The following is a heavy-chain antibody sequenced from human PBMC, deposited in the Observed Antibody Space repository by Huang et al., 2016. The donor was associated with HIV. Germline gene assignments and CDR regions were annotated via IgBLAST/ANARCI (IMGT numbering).Heavy chain of an antibody. Sequence: QVQLVQSGSELKKPGASVKVSCKASGYTFTSYVMNWVRQAPGQGLEWMGWCNTPTGKPNYAQGFTGRFVFSLDTSISTEYLYISSLKADDTAVYYCAREGYRQWLIPGEYWYFDLWGRGTLVTVSS. V-gene: IGHV7-4-1*02. D-gene: IGHD6-19*01. CDR2: CNTPTGKP. CDR1: GYTFTSYV. CDR3: AREGYRQWLIPGEYWYFDL. J-gene: IGHJ2*01.